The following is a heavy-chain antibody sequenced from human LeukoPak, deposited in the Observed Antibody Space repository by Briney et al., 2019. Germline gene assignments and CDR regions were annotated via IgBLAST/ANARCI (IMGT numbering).Heavy chain of an antibody. V-gene: IGHV3-30-3*01. D-gene: IGHD3-10*01. Sequence: GGSLRLSCAASGFTFSTYAMHWVRQGPGKGLEWVAVISYDGSNKYYADSVKGRFTISSDNSKNTLYLQMSSLRAEDTAVYYCARTTTPHYYGSGSYALGYWGQGTLVTVSS. CDR2: ISYDGSNK. CDR3: ARTTTPHYYGSGSYALGY. J-gene: IGHJ4*02. CDR1: GFTFSTYA.